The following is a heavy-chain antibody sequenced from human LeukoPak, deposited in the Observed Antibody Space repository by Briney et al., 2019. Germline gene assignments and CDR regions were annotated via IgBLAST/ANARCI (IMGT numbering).Heavy chain of an antibody. CDR3: ARDGENHYYDY. Sequence: GGSLRLSCAASGFTFSSNHMSWVRQAPGQGLEWVSVIYIGGTIHYADSVTGRFTISRDNSQNTVYLEMNSLRAEDTAVYYCARDGENHYYDYWGQGTLVTVST. D-gene: IGHD7-27*01. V-gene: IGHV3-66*01. J-gene: IGHJ4*02. CDR2: IYIGGTI. CDR1: GFTFSSNH.